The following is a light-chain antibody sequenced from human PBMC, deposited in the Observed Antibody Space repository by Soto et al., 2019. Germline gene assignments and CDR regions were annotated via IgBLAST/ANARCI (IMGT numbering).Light chain of an antibody. CDR3: NSYTSSSTHV. V-gene: IGLV2-14*01. CDR1: SSDVGGHNH. CDR2: EVG. Sequence: QSALTQPASGSGSPGQSITISCTGSSSDVGGHNHVSWYQQHPGKAPKLIIYEVGNRPSGVSNRFSGSKSGNTASLTISGFQAEDDADYYCNSYTSSSTHVFGTGTKLTVL. J-gene: IGLJ1*01.